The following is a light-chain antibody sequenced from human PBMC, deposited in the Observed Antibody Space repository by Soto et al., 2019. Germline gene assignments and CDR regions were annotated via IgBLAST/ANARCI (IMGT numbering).Light chain of an antibody. CDR3: LQHNSYPLT. Sequence: DVQMTQSPSSLSASVGDRVTITCRASQGIRTDLGWYQQRPGKAPKRLIYLASSLQSGVPSRFSGSGSGTEFTLTISSLQPEDFATYDCLQHNSYPLTCGPGTKVDIK. CDR1: QGIRTD. V-gene: IGKV1-17*01. J-gene: IGKJ3*01. CDR2: LAS.